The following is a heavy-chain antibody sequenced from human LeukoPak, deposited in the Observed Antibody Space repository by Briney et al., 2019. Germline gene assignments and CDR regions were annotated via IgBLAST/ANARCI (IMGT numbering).Heavy chain of an antibody. Sequence: GGSLRLSCAASGFTFSSYWMHWVRQAPGKGLVWVSRINSDGSSTSHADSVKGRFTISRDNAKNTLYLQMNSLRAGDTAVYYCARAYDFWSGYPDYWGQGTLVTVSS. J-gene: IGHJ4*02. CDR2: INSDGSST. CDR3: ARAYDFWSGYPDY. CDR1: GFTFSSYW. D-gene: IGHD3-3*01. V-gene: IGHV3-74*01.